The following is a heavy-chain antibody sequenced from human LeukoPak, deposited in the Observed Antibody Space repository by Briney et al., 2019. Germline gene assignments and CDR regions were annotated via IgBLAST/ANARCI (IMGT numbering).Heavy chain of an antibody. CDR3: AKAAVRGVNGWFDP. Sequence: GRSLRLSCAASGFTFSSYGMHWVRQAPGKGLEWVAVISYDGSNKYYADSVKGRFTISRDNSKNTLYLQMDSLRAEDTAVYYCAKAAVRGVNGWFDPWGQGTLVTVSS. V-gene: IGHV3-30*18. CDR2: ISYDGSNK. CDR1: GFTFSSYG. D-gene: IGHD3-10*01. J-gene: IGHJ5*02.